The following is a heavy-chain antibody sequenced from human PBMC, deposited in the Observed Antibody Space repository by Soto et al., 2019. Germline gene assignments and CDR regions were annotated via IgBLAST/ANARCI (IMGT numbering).Heavy chain of an antibody. CDR2: IRSKAYGGTT. J-gene: IGHJ5*02. V-gene: IGHV3-49*03. D-gene: IGHD3-22*01. CDR1: GFTFGDYA. CDR3: ITNYYDSSGYDNWFDP. Sequence: PGGSLRLSCTASGFTFGDYAMSWFRQAPGKGLEWVGFIRSKAYGGTTQYAASVKGRFTISRDDSKSIAYLQMNSLKTEDTAVYYCITNYYDSSGYDNWFDPWGQGTLVTVPS.